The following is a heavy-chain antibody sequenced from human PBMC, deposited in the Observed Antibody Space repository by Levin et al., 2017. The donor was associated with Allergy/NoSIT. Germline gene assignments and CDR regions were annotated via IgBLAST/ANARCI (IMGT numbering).Heavy chain of an antibody. CDR1: GFSFSSSY. V-gene: IGHV3-53*01. D-gene: IGHD1-1*01. J-gene: IGHJ1*01. Sequence: PSASVKVSCTASGFSFSSSYMSWVRLAPGKGLEWVSIIDSGGTTYYADSVKGRFTTSRDNSKNTLYLQMNSLRAGDTAVYYCVMDDGRSLLHFWGQGTLVTVSS. CDR2: IDSGGTT. CDR3: VMDDGRSLLHF.